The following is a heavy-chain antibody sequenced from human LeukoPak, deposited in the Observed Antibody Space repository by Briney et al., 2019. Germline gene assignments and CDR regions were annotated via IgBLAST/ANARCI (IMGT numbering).Heavy chain of an antibody. CDR3: AKGYEFEFDY. CDR1: GGSISSGGYS. D-gene: IGHD3/OR15-3a*01. V-gene: IGHV4-30-2*01. Sequence: SETLSLTCAVSGGSISSGGYSWSWIRQPPGKGLEWIGYIYHSGSTYYNPSLKSRVTISVDRSKNQFSLKLSSVTAADTAVYYCAKGYEFEFDYWGQGTLVTVSS. CDR2: IYHSGST. J-gene: IGHJ4*02.